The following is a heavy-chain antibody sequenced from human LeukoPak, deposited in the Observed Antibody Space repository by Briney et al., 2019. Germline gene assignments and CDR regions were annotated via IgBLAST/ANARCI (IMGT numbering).Heavy chain of an antibody. D-gene: IGHD6-13*01. CDR3: ARRWWQQLVVTLFDY. V-gene: IGHV3-66*04. CDR2: IYSGGGT. CDR1: GFTVSSNY. J-gene: IGHJ4*02. Sequence: PGGSLRLSCAASGFTVSSNYMSWVRQAPGKGLEWVSVIYSGGGTDYADSVKGRFTISRDNAKNSLYLQMNSLRGEDTAVYYCARRWWQQLVVTLFDYWGQGTLVTVSS.